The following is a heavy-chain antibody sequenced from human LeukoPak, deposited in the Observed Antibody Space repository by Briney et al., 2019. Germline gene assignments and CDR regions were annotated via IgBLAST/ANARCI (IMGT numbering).Heavy chain of an antibody. CDR2: IYYSGST. CDR1: GGSISSGGYY. D-gene: IGHD4-17*01. CDR3: ARDHTGPIDY. V-gene: IGHV4-31*03. J-gene: IGHJ4*02. Sequence: NPSETLSLTCTVSGGSISSGGYYWRWIRQHPGKGLEWIGYIYYSGSTYYNPSLKSRVTISVDTSKSQFSLKLSSVTAADTAVYYCARDHTGPIDYWGQGTLVTVSS.